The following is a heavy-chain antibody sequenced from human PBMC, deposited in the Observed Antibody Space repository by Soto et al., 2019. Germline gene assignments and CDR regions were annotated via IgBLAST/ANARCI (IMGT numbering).Heavy chain of an antibody. Sequence: EVQLVESGGGLVQPGGSLRLSCAASGFTFSSYWMSWVRQAPGKGLEWVANIKQDGSEKYYVDSVKGRFTISRDNAKNSLYLQMNSLRAEETAVYYCARDWRPRYSSGWYDYWGQGTLVTVSS. CDR2: IKQDGSEK. CDR3: ARDWRPRYSSGWYDY. CDR1: GFTFSSYW. D-gene: IGHD6-19*01. J-gene: IGHJ4*02. V-gene: IGHV3-7*05.